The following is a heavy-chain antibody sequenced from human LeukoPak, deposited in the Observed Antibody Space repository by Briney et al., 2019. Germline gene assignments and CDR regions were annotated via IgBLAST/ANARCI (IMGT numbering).Heavy chain of an antibody. V-gene: IGHV3-23*01. CDR3: AKGGRIVGASTTLDY. J-gene: IGHJ4*02. CDR1: GFTFSSYA. Sequence: GGSLRLSCAASGFTFSSYAMSWVRQAPGKGLEWVSAISGSGGSTYYADSVEGRFTISRDNSENTLYLQMNSLRAEDTAVYFCAKGGRIVGASTTLDYWGQGTLVTVSS. D-gene: IGHD1-26*01. CDR2: ISGSGGST.